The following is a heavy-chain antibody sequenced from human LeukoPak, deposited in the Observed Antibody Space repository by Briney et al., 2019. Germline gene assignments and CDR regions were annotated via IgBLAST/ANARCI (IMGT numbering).Heavy chain of an antibody. CDR1: GGSISSSSYY. J-gene: IGHJ5*02. V-gene: IGHV4-61*05. Sequence: PSETLSLTCTVSGGSISSSSYYWDWIRQPPGKGLEWIGYIYYSGSTNYNPSLKSRVTISVDTSKNQFSLKLSSVTAADTAVYYCARDTKPNIAAAREQTLRRWFDPWGQGTLVTVSS. CDR3: ARDTKPNIAAAREQTLRRWFDP. D-gene: IGHD6-13*01. CDR2: IYYSGST.